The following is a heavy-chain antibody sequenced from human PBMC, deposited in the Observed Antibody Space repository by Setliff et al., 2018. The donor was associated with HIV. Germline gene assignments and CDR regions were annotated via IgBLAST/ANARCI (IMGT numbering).Heavy chain of an antibody. CDR3: AKDIIPAGLFHDL. V-gene: IGHV3-11*04. Sequence: GGSLRLSCAASGFTFSDYYMTWIRQAPGKGLEWVSYVSPNGNSMYYADSVKGRFTISRDNAKNSLYLQMNSLRAEDTALYYCAKDIIPAGLFHDLWGQGTLVTVSS. CDR2: VSPNGNSM. CDR1: GFTFSDYY. J-gene: IGHJ5*02. D-gene: IGHD2-2*01.